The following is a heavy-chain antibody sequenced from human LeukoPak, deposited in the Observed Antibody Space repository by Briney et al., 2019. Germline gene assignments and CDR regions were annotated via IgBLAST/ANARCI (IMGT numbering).Heavy chain of an antibody. CDR1: GGSISSYF. Sequence: SVTLSLTCTVSGGSISSYFWSWIRQPPGKGLEWIGYIYYSGSTNYNPSLKSRVTISVDTSKNQFSLKPTSVTAADTAVYYCARGSAAAGMVYFDYWGQGTLVTVSS. CDR2: IYYSGST. CDR3: ARGSAAAGMVYFDY. J-gene: IGHJ4*02. D-gene: IGHD6-13*01. V-gene: IGHV4-59*01.